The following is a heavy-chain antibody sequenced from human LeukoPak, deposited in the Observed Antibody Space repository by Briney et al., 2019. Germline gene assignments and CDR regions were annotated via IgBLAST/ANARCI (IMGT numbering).Heavy chain of an antibody. J-gene: IGHJ6*02. V-gene: IGHV3-23*01. Sequence: GGSLRLSCAASGFTFSSYAMSWVRQAPGKGLEWVSAISGSGGSTYYADSVKGRFTISRDNAKNSLYLQMNSLRAEDTALYYCAKDFQEEFYYGMDVWGQGTTVTVSS. D-gene: IGHD3-10*01. CDR1: GFTFSSYA. CDR2: ISGSGGST. CDR3: AKDFQEEFYYGMDV.